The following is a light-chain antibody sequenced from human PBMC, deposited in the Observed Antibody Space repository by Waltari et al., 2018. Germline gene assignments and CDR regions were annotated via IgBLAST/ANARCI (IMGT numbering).Light chain of an antibody. CDR1: QRLIKRY. V-gene: IGKV3-20*01. CDR3: QQYGSSVMCT. J-gene: IGKJ2*02. CDR2: GAS. Sequence: HSPGTLSLSPGERATLSSRASQRLIKRYVAWYHQKPGPAPTLLSYGASNRAAGIPDRFRGSGSETDFTLTISTREPEDFGGDYCQQYGSSVMCTFGQATRLENK.